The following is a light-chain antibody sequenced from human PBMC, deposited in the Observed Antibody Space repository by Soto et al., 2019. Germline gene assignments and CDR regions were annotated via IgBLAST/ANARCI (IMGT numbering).Light chain of an antibody. J-gene: IGKJ4*01. CDR3: QQHISWPLT. Sequence: EIVMTQSPGTLSLSPGERATLSCRASQSVSSRLAWYQQKPGQAPRLLVYDASNRATGIPTRFSGSGSGTDFTLTISNLEPEDFAVYYCQQHISWPLTFGGGTKVDIK. V-gene: IGKV3-11*01. CDR2: DAS. CDR1: QSVSSR.